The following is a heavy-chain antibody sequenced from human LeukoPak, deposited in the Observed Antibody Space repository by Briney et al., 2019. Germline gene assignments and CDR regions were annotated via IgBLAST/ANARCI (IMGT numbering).Heavy chain of an antibody. CDR1: GFIFSTYA. CDR3: ARVIRAAPGKGYFDY. J-gene: IGHJ4*02. D-gene: IGHD6-13*01. Sequence: QSGGSLRLSCATSGFIFSTYALSWLRQAPGKGLEWASSISGSGGSTYHADSVKGRFTISRDSSKNTLYLQMNSLRAEDTAIYYCARVIRAAPGKGYFDYWGQGTLVTVSS. CDR2: ISGSGGST. V-gene: IGHV3-23*01.